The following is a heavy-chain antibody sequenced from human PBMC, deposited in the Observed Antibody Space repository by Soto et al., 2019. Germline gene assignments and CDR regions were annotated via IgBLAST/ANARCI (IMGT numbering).Heavy chain of an antibody. CDR1: GFTFSDYY. V-gene: IGHV3-11*01. D-gene: IGHD6-13*01. Sequence: QVQLVESGGGLVKHGGSLRLSCAASGFTFSDYYMTWLRQAPGKGLEWISFISGSGKTIHFADSLEGRFTTSRDNAKNSVYREMNSLRAEDTAVYYWARDAGYSSSLYFSWFDPWGPGTLVTVSS. CDR2: ISGSGKTI. J-gene: IGHJ5*02. CDR3: ARDAGYSSSLYFSWFDP.